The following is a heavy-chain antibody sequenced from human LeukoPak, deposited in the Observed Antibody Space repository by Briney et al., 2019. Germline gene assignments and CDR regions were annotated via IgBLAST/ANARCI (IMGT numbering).Heavy chain of an antibody. CDR3: ARDGQYSTSWYDFDY. Sequence: GGSLRLSCAASGFTFRTYSMNWVRQAPGKGLEWVSYISSISSTIFYADSVKGRFTISRDNAKNSLSLQMNGLRAEDAAVYYCARDGQYSTSWYDFDYWGQGTLVTVSS. V-gene: IGHV3-48*04. D-gene: IGHD6-13*01. CDR1: GFTFRTYS. CDR2: ISSISSTI. J-gene: IGHJ4*02.